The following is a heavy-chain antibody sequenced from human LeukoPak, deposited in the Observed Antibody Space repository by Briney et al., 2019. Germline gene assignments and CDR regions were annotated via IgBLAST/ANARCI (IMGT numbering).Heavy chain of an antibody. J-gene: IGHJ6*04. CDR1: GGSFSGYY. D-gene: IGHD3-9*01. V-gene: IGHV4-34*01. CDR2: INHSEKP. Sequence: KPSETLSLTCIVNGGSFSGYYWTWIRQTPGKGLEWIGDINHSEKPNYNPSLKSRVTISIDTSKNQFSLKLTSVTAADTGVYYCARDKGRYFEWNSRANFGLDVWGKGTPVIVST. CDR3: ARDKGRYFEWNSRANFGLDV.